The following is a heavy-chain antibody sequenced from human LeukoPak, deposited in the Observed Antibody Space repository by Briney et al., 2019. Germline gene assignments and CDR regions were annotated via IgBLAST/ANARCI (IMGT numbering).Heavy chain of an antibody. CDR1: GFTFSDYY. D-gene: IGHD3-9*01. CDR3: ARDKDARDILTGFDY. V-gene: IGHV3-11*04. J-gene: IGHJ4*02. CDR2: ISSSGSTI. Sequence: AGGSLRLSCAASGFTFSDYYMSWIRQAPGKGLEWVSYISSSGSTIYYADSVKGRFTISRDNSKNTLYLQMNSLRAEDTAVYYCARDKDARDILTGFDYWGQGTLVTVSS.